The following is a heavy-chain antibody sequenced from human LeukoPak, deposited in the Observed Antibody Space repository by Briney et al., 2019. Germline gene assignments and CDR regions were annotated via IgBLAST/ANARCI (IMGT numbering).Heavy chain of an antibody. Sequence: PGRSLRLSCAASGFTFSSYGMLWVRQAPAKGLEWVAVISYDGSNKYYADYVKSRFIITRDNSKNPLYLQMNSLRAEDTAVYYCAKDGPSRQPVVPAGVDYWVQGTLVTVSS. CDR1: GFTFSSYG. D-gene: IGHD2-2*01. J-gene: IGHJ4*02. CDR2: ISYDGSNK. CDR3: AKDGPSRQPVVPAGVDY. V-gene: IGHV3-30*18.